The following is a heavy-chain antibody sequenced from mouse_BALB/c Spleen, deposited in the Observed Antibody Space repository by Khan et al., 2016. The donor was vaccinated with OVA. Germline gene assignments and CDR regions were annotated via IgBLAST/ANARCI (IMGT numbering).Heavy chain of an antibody. D-gene: IGHD2-3*01. CDR1: GYSITSDYA. CDR3: ARDGSRYNYAMDY. J-gene: IGHJ4*01. V-gene: IGHV3-2*02. CDR2: ISSSGST. Sequence: EVQLQESGPGLVKPSQSLSLTCTVTGYSITSDYAWNWIRQFPGNKLEWMGYISSSGSTNYKPALKSRISITRDTSKNKFFLQLNSVTTEDTATYYYARDGSRYNYAMDYWGQGTSVTVSS.